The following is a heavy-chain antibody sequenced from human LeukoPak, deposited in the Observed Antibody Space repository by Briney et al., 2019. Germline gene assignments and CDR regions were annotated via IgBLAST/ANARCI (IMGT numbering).Heavy chain of an antibody. Sequence: SQTLSLTCSVSGDSIRSGTYYWTWIRQPAGKGLEWIGRIYTSGSTSYDPSLKSRVTISVDTSKNQFSLKLTYVTAADTAVYYCARGGGATRIDYWGQGTLVTVSS. D-gene: IGHD5-12*01. CDR1: GDSIRSGTYY. CDR3: ARGGGATRIDY. CDR2: IYTSGST. J-gene: IGHJ4*02. V-gene: IGHV4-61*02.